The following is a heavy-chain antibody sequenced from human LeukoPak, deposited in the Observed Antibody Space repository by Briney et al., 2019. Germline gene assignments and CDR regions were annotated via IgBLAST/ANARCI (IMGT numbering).Heavy chain of an antibody. V-gene: IGHV3-74*03. Sequence: PGGSLRLSCAASGFTFSSYWMHWVRQAPGKGLVWVSRINSDGSSITYADSVKGRFTISRDNAKNTLYLQMNSLRVEDTAVYYCAREGRVRGYDFDCWGQGTLVTVSS. CDR1: GFTFSSYW. D-gene: IGHD5-12*01. J-gene: IGHJ4*02. CDR3: AREGRVRGYDFDC. CDR2: INSDGSSI.